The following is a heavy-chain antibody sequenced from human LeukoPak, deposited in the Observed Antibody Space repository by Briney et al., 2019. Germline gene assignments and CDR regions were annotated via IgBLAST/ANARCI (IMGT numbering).Heavy chain of an antibody. J-gene: IGHJ4*02. CDR3: ARDLGYYYDSSGSGFGY. V-gene: IGHV3-9*01. CDR2: ISWNSGSI. Sequence: GRSLRLSCAASGFTFDDYAMHWVRQAPGKGLEWVSGISWNSGSIGYADSVKGRFTISRDNAKNSLYLQMNSLRAEDTAVYYCARDLGYYYDSSGSGFGYWGQGTLVTVSS. CDR1: GFTFDDYA. D-gene: IGHD3-22*01.